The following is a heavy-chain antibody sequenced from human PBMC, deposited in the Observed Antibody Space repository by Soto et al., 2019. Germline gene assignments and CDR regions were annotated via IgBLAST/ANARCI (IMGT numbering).Heavy chain of an antibody. CDR3: ARDRGYCSSTSCFRGWFDP. CDR2: IIPILGIA. Sequence: QVQLVQSGAEVKKPGSSVKVSCKASGGTFSSYTISWVRQAPGQGLEWMGRIIPILGIADYAQKFQGRVTITADKSTSTASMELSSLRSEDTAVYYCARDRGYCSSTSCFRGWFDPWGQGTLVTVSS. D-gene: IGHD2-2*01. CDR1: GGTFSSYT. J-gene: IGHJ5*02. V-gene: IGHV1-69*08.